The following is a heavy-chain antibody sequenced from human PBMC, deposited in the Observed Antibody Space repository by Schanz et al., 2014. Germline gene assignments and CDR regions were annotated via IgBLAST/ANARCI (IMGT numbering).Heavy chain of an antibody. J-gene: IGHJ4*02. CDR1: GFTFSSYS. Sequence: EVQLVESGGGLVQPGGSLRLSCTASGFTFSSYSMNWVRQAPGKGLEWVSYISGSSRTIYYADSMKGRFTVSRDNAENALYLQMNSLRAEDTAVYYCVRDSFFAFDYWGQGTLXTVSS. D-gene: IGHD3-3*01. CDR2: ISGSSRTI. V-gene: IGHV3-48*01. CDR3: VRDSFFAFDY.